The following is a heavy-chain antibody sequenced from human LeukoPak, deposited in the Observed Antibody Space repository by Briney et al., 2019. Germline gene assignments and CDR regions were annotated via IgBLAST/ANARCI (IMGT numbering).Heavy chain of an antibody. CDR3: ARGRLLGWFDN. V-gene: IGHV4-59*01. D-gene: IGHD3-16*01. CDR2: ISDSGST. J-gene: IGHJ5*02. Sequence: SETLSLTCTVSGGSIRSYYWSWIRQPPGKRLEWIGYISDSGSTNYNPSLKSRVTISVDTPKSQFSLKLSSVTAADTAVYYCARGRLLGWFDNWGQGTLVSVSS. CDR1: GGSIRSYY.